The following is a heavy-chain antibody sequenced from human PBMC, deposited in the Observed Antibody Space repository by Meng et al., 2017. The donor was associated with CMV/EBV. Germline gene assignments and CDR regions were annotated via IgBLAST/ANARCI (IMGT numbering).Heavy chain of an antibody. D-gene: IGHD1-26*01. CDR2: ISSSGSTI. V-gene: IGHV3-48*03. CDR3: ARVGDGSLGIVGATSGPYYYYDVDV. J-gene: IGHJ6*02. CDR1: GFTLSSYE. Sequence: LSLTRAASGFTLSSYEMNWVRQAPGKGLEWVSYISSSGSTIYYADSVKGRFTISRDNAKNSLYLQMNSLRAEDTAVYYCARVGDGSLGIVGATSGPYYYYDVDVWGQGTTVTVSS.